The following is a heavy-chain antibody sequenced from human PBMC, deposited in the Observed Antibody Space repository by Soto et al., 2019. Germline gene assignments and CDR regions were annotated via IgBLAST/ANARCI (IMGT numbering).Heavy chain of an antibody. CDR1: GFTFSSYA. D-gene: IGHD2-2*01. J-gene: IGHJ6*02. V-gene: IGHV3-23*01. CDR2: ISGSGGST. CDR3: ARGTRYYYYYGMDV. Sequence: EVQLLESGGGLVQPGGSLRLSCAASGFTFSSYAMSWVRQAPGKGLEWVSAISGSGGSTYYADSVKGRFTISRDNSKNTLYLQMNSLRAEDTAVYYCARGTRYYYYYGMDVWGQGTTVTVSS.